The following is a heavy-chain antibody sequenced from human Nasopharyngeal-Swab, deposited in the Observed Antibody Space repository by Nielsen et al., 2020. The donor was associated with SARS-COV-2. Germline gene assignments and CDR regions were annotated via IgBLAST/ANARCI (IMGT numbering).Heavy chain of an antibody. CDR2: ISYDGSNK. J-gene: IGHJ5*02. CDR1: GFTFSSYG. Sequence: GASLKISCAASGFTFSSYGMHWVRQAPGKGLEWVAVISYDGSNKYYADSVKGRFTISRDNSKNTLYLQMNSLRAEDTAVYYCAKDLGRNWFDPWGQGTLVTVSS. CDR3: AKDLGRNWFDP. V-gene: IGHV3-30*18. D-gene: IGHD3/OR15-3a*01.